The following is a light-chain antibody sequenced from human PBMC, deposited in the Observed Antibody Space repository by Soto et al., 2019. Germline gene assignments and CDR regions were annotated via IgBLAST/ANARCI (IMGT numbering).Light chain of an antibody. J-gene: IGLJ1*01. V-gene: IGLV2-14*03. Sequence: QSALTQPASVSGSPGQSITTSCTGTSSDVGFYNYVSWYQHHPGKVPKVMIYDVSDRPSGVSNRFSGSKSGNTASLTISGLQAEDEADYYCNSYTSSSTYVFGTVTKVTV. CDR2: DVS. CDR3: NSYTSSSTYV. CDR1: SSDVGFYNY.